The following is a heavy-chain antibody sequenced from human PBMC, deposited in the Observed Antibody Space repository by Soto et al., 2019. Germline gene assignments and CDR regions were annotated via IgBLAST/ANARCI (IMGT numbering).Heavy chain of an antibody. Sequence: QVHLVQSGAEVKKPGASVKVSSKGSGYTFTSYGITWVRQAPGQGLEWMGWISAHNGNTDYAQQLQGRGTVTRDTSTSTAYMELRSLRSDDTAVYYCARGRYGDYWGQGALVTVSS. CDR3: ARGRYGDY. V-gene: IGHV1-18*01. J-gene: IGHJ4*02. CDR1: GYTFTSYG. CDR2: ISAHNGNT. D-gene: IGHD1-1*01.